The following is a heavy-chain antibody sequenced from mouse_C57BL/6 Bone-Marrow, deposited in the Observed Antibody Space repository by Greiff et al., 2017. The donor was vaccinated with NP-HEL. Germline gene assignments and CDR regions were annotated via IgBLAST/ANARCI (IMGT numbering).Heavy chain of an antibody. CDR1: GFTFTSYG. CDR2: ISSGGSYT. V-gene: IGHV5-6*01. D-gene: IGHD1-1*01. J-gene: IGHJ2*01. Sequence: EVQLVESGADLVKPGASLKLSCAASGFTFTSYGMSWVRQTPDKSLEWVATISSGGSYTYYPDSFKGRATLSTDNAQNTLYLQMSSLKSEDTAVYFCARHDYGSSFDYWGQGTTLTVSA. CDR3: ARHDYGSSFDY.